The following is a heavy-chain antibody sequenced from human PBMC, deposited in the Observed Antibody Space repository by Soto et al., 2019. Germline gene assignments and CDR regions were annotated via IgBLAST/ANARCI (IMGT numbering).Heavy chain of an antibody. D-gene: IGHD1-1*01. CDR2: TYYKSKWYY. Sequence: SQTLSLTCDISGDSVSSNSAGWNWIRQTPSRGLEWLGRTYYKSKWYYTYAASVKSRITVSPDTSKNQFSLQLTSVTPDATAVYYCARGSWDDVSGHYYMDVWDKGTTVTVSS. CDR1: GDSVSSNSAG. J-gene: IGHJ6*03. V-gene: IGHV6-1*01. CDR3: ARGSWDDVSGHYYMDV.